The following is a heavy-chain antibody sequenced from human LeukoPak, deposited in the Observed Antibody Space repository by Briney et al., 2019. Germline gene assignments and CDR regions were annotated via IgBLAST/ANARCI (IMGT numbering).Heavy chain of an antibody. CDR3: AREEYYSDNSGYYPDF. CDR2: IYTSGST. Sequence: SETLSLTCTVSGDSISSGSYYWSWIRQPAGKGLEWIGRIYTSGSTNYNPSLKRRVTISVDTSKNQFSLKLSSVTAADTAVYYCAREEYYSDNSGYYPDFWGQGTLVTVSS. V-gene: IGHV4-61*02. D-gene: IGHD3-22*01. CDR1: GDSISSGSYY. J-gene: IGHJ4*02.